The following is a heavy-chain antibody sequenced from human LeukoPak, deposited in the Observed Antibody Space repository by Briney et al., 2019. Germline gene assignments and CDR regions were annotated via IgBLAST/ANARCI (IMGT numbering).Heavy chain of an antibody. CDR1: GGSISSSSYY. D-gene: IGHD3-16*01. CDR3: ARGEFDGGVYFDY. CDR2: IYYSGST. V-gene: IGHV4-39*07. Sequence: NPSETLSLTCTVSGGSISSSSYYWGWIRQPPGKGLEWIGSIYYSGSTYYNPSLKSRVTISVDTSKNQFSLKLSSVTAEDTAVYYCARGEFDGGVYFDYWGQGTLVTASS. J-gene: IGHJ4*02.